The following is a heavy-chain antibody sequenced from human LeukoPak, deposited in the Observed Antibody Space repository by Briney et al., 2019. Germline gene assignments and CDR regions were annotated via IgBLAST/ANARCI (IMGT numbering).Heavy chain of an antibody. Sequence: ASVKVSCKASGYTFTGYYMHWARQAPGQGLEWMGRINSNSGGTNYAQKFQGRVTMTRDTSISTAYMEMTSLRFDDTAVYYCAGARRDWRSSLDFWGQGNQVTVSS. D-gene: IGHD6-6*01. CDR1: GYTFTGYY. CDR3: AGARRDWRSSLDF. V-gene: IGHV1-2*06. CDR2: INSNSGGT. J-gene: IGHJ4*01.